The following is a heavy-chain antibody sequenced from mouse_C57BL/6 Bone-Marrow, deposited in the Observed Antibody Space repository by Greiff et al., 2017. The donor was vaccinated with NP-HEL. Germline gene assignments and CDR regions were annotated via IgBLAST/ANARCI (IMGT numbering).Heavy chain of an antibody. J-gene: IGHJ4*01. V-gene: IGHV6-6*01. D-gene: IGHD2-3*01. CDR3: GGWLLHYAMDY. CDR2: IRNKANNHAT. CDR1: GFTFSDAW. Sequence: EVMLVESGGGLVQPGGSMKLSCAASGFTFSDAWMDWVRQSPEKGLEWVAEIRNKANNHATYYAESVKGRFTISRDDSKSSVYLQMNSLRAEDTGIYYCGGWLLHYAMDYWGQGTSVTVSS.